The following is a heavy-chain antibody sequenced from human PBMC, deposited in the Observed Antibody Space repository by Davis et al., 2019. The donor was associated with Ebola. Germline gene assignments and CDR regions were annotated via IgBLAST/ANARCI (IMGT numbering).Heavy chain of an antibody. CDR1: GFTFSSYG. V-gene: IGHV3-33*01. CDR3: ARDHYLVVYAIPPRSYGMDV. J-gene: IGHJ6*02. D-gene: IGHD2-8*02. Sequence: GESLKISCAASGFTFSSYGMHWVRQAPGKGLEWVAVIWYDGSNKYYADSVKGRFTISRDNSKNTLYLQMNSLRAEDTAVYYCARDHYLVVYAIPPRSYGMDVWGQGTTVTVSS. CDR2: IWYDGSNK.